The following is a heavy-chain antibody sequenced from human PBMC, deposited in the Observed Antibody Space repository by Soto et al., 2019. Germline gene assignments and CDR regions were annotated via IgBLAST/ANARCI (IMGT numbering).Heavy chain of an antibody. V-gene: IGHV3-66*01. Sequence: EVQLVESGGGLVQPGGSLRLLCAVSGFTVSSNYMSWVRQAPGKGLEWVSVLYSGGSTYYADSVKGRFTISRDNSKNTLYLEMKSLRAEDTAVYYCARDPYYWRQGTLVTVSS. CDR1: GFTVSSNY. CDR2: LYSGGST. CDR3: ARDPYY. J-gene: IGHJ4*02.